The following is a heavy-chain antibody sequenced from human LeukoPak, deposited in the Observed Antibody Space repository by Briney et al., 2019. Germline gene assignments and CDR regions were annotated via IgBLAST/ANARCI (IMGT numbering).Heavy chain of an antibody. Sequence: GGSLRLSCAASGFTFSSYAMSWVRQAPGKGREWVSVISGSGGSTYYADSVKGRFTISRDNSKNTLSLQMHSLRAEDTAVYYCAKDRGHYYTYDYWGQGTLVTVSS. D-gene: IGHD3-22*01. V-gene: IGHV3-23*01. CDR1: GFTFSSYA. CDR3: AKDRGHYYTYDY. CDR2: ISGSGGST. J-gene: IGHJ4*02.